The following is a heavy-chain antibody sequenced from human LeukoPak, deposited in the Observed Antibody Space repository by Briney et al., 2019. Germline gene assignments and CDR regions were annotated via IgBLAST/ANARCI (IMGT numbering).Heavy chain of an antibody. CDR3: PRSEYYFDY. CDR2: ISSSSSNI. V-gene: IGHV3-48*01. CDR1: GFTFSSYS. Sequence: AGSLTLSCAASGFTFSSYSMMWVRQAPGQGMEWVSYISSSSSNIYYTDSVKGRFTISRDNAKNSLYLQMNRLRAEHTAVYYCPRSEYYFDYWGQGTLVTAS. J-gene: IGHJ4*02.